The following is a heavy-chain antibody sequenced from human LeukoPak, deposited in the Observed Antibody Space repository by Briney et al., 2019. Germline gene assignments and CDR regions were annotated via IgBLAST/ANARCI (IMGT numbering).Heavy chain of an antibody. CDR2: IYSCGST. J-gene: IGHJ4*02. CDR1: GFTVSSNY. Sequence: GGSLRLSCAASGFTVSSNYMSWVRQAPGKGLEWVSVIYSCGSTYYADSVKGRFTISRDNSKNTLYLQMNSLRAEDTAVYYCAREKGVSRVWFGSEGFDYWGQGTLVTVSS. V-gene: IGHV3-53*05. D-gene: IGHD3-10*01. CDR3: AREKGVSRVWFGSEGFDY.